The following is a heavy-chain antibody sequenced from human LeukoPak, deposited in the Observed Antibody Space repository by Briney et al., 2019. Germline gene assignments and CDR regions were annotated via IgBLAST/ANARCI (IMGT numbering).Heavy chain of an antibody. CDR3: ARGDAYALNY. V-gene: IGHV3-74*01. CDR1: GFTFSSYW. J-gene: IGHJ4*02. Sequence: TGGSLRLSCAASGFTFSSYWMHWVRQAPGKGLVWVSRINSDGSTTAYADSVKGRFTISRDNAKNTLYLQMSSLRAEDTAVYYCARGDAYALNYWGQGTLVTVSS. CDR2: INSDGSTT. D-gene: IGHD2-2*01.